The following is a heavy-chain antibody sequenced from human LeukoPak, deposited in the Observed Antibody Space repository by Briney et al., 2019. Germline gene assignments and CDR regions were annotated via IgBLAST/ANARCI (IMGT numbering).Heavy chain of an antibody. V-gene: IGHV3-33*06. D-gene: IGHD6-13*01. CDR2: IWNDGSYK. Sequence: GGSLRLSCAASGFTFFNYGMHWVRQAPGKGLDWVAVIWNDGSYKNYADPVKGRFTISRDNPKNTLYLQMNSLRAEDTAIYYCAKVVQYTASTGTGLDYWGQGTLVTVSS. J-gene: IGHJ4*02. CDR3: AKVVQYTASTGTGLDY. CDR1: GFTFFNYG.